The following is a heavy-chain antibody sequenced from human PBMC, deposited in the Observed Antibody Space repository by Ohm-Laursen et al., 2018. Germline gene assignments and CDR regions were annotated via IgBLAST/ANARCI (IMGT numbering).Heavy chain of an antibody. J-gene: IGHJ3*02. D-gene: IGHD2-21*01. CDR3: ARIDSSDAFDI. Sequence: SETLSLTCTVSGGSINSYYWSWIRQPPGKGLEWIGYIYYSGSTNYNPSLKSRVTLSVDTLKNGFSLKLSSVTAADTAVYYCARIDSSDAFDIWGQGTMVTVSS. CDR1: GGSINSYY. V-gene: IGHV4-59*12. CDR2: IYYSGST.